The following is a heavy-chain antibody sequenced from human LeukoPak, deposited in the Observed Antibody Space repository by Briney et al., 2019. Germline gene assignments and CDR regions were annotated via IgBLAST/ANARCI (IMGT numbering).Heavy chain of an antibody. CDR2: IYHSGNT. D-gene: IGHD6-13*01. CDR3: AREYGSSHSFDP. V-gene: IGHV4-4*02. J-gene: IGHJ5*02. CDR1: GGSISSSNW. Sequence: SGTLSLTCAVSGGSISSSNWWSWVRQPPGKGLEWIGEIYHSGNTNYNPSLKSRVTISIDKSKNQFSLKLSSVTAADTAIYYCAREYGSSHSFDPWGQGTLVTASS.